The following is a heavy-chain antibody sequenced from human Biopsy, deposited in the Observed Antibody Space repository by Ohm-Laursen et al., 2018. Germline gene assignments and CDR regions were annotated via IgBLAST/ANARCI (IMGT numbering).Heavy chain of an antibody. CDR2: INHSGRT. J-gene: IGHJ6*02. CDR1: GESFNGYY. V-gene: IGHV4-34*01. Sequence: QTPSLTCAVYGESFNGYYWSWIRQTPGKGLEWIGEINHSGRTNYNPSLKSRVTISVDTSKNQFSLKVRSVTAADTAVYYCVRGVDYYNPYHYYALDVWGQGTTVTVSS. D-gene: IGHD3-10*01. CDR3: VRGVDYYNPYHYYALDV.